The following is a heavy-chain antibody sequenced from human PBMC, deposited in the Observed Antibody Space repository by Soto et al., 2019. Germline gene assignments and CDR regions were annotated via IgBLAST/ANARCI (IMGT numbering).Heavy chain of an antibody. D-gene: IGHD5-18*01. Sequence: QVQLVESGGGLAKPGGSLRLSCAASGFTFSDYYMSWIRQAPGKGLEWVSYISSSGSTIYYADSVKGRFTISRDNAKNSLYLQMNSLRAEDTAVYYCAAKDTAMPNVAFDIWGQGTMVTVSS. CDR1: GFTFSDYY. J-gene: IGHJ3*02. CDR3: AAKDTAMPNVAFDI. V-gene: IGHV3-11*01. CDR2: ISSSGSTI.